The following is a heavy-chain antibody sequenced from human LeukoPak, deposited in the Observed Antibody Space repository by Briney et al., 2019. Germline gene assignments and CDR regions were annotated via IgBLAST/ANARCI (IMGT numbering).Heavy chain of an antibody. V-gene: IGHV4-34*01. CDR1: GGSFSGYY. J-gene: IGHJ4*02. CDR3: ARDALRSESRGATFNY. Sequence: SETLSLTCAVYGGSFSGYYWSWIRQPPGKGLEWIGEINHSGSTNYNPSLKSRVTISVDTSKNQFSLKLSSVTAADTAVYYCARDALRSESRGATFNYWGQGTLVTVSS. CDR2: INHSGST. D-gene: IGHD1-26*01.